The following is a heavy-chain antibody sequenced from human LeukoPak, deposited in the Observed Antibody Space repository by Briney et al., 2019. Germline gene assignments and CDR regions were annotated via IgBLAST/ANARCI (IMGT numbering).Heavy chain of an antibody. J-gene: IGHJ4*02. CDR2: ISSSSSTI. CDR3: ARYSSSDY. D-gene: IGHD4-11*01. V-gene: IGHV3-48*04. Sequence: GGSLRLSCVASGFTFSSCSMNWVRQAPGKGLEWISYISSSSSTIYYADSVKGRFTISRDNAKNSLYLQMNSLRAEDTAVYYCARYSSSDYWGQGTLVTVSS. CDR1: GFTFSSCS.